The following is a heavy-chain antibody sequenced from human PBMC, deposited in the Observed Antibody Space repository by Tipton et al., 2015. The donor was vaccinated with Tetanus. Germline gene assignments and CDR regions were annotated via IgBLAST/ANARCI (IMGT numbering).Heavy chain of an antibody. J-gene: IGHJ4*02. V-gene: IGHV4-61*01. CDR1: GGSVSGSSHY. Sequence: TLSLTCTVSGGSVSGSSHYWSWIRQPPGKQLEWVGYIYHSGSTNYNPSLKSRVSISFGTSKNQFSLNLESVTAAGTAFYYCARANNDFPKKGPFDSWGQGILVIVSA. D-gene: IGHD1-1*01. CDR3: ARANNDFPKKGPFDS. CDR2: IYHSGST.